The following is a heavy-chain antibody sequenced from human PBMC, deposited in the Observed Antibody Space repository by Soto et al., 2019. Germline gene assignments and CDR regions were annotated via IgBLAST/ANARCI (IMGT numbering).Heavy chain of an antibody. CDR2: ISGSGFSA. V-gene: IGHV3-23*01. Sequence: GGSLRLSCAASGFTFSSHYMTWVRQAPGKGLEWVCSISGSGFSAYYADSVRGRFTVSRDNSKNTLYLQMNSLRAEDTAVYYCARGVGWLVNAFDLWGRGTKVAVSS. D-gene: IGHD3-22*01. CDR1: GFTFSSHY. CDR3: ARGVGWLVNAFDL. J-gene: IGHJ3*01.